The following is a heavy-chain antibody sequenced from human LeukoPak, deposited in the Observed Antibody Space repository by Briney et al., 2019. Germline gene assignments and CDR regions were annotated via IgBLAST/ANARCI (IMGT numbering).Heavy chain of an antibody. Sequence: PSQTLSLTCTVSGGSISSGGYYWSWIRQHPGKGLEWIGYIYYSGSTYYNPSLKSRVTISVDTSKNQFSLKLSSVTAADTAVYYCARDVVGMAYFDYWCRGTLVTVSS. V-gene: IGHV4-31*03. CDR1: GGSISSGGYY. CDR2: IYYSGST. D-gene: IGHD6-13*01. J-gene: IGHJ4*02. CDR3: ARDVVGMAYFDY.